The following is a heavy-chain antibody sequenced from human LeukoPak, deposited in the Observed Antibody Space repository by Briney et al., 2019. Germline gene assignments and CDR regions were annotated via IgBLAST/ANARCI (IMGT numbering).Heavy chain of an antibody. CDR3: ARGHQGRGYSSSWHVWFGAFDI. V-gene: IGHV4-39*07. Sequence: SETLSLTCTVSGGSISSSSYHWGWTRQPPGRGLEWIGALYYIGNTYYNPSLKSRVTMSVDTSKNQFSLKLSSVTAADTAVYYCARGHQGRGYSSSWHVWFGAFDIWGQGTMVTVSS. D-gene: IGHD6-13*01. CDR1: GGSISSSSYH. CDR2: LYYIGNT. J-gene: IGHJ3*02.